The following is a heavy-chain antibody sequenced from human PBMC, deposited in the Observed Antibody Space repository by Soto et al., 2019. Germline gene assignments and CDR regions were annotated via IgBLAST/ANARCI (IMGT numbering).Heavy chain of an antibody. CDR3: AKLLRPGLQFVDC. CDR2: ISSSGDHT. V-gene: IGHV3-23*01. J-gene: IGHJ4*02. CDR1: GFTFSDYA. D-gene: IGHD4-4*01. Sequence: EVQLLESGGGLVQPGGSLRLSCAASGFTFSDYAMSWVRQAPGKGLDWVSAISSSGDHTFYADSVKGRFTISRDNSKNTLYLQVNSLRAEDTAVYYCAKLLRPGLQFVDCWGQGTLVTVSS.